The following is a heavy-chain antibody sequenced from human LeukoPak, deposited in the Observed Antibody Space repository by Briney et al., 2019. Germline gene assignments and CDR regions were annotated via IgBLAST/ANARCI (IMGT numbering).Heavy chain of an antibody. V-gene: IGHV3-48*02. Sequence: GGSLRLSCAASGLTFRNAWMSWVRQAPGKGLEWVSYISSSSSTIYYADSVKGRFTISRDNAKNSLYLQMNSLRDEDTAVYYCARDLLTGYYNPHYFDYWGQGTLVTVSS. CDR3: ARDLLTGYYNPHYFDY. D-gene: IGHD3-9*01. J-gene: IGHJ4*02. CDR1: GLTFRNAW. CDR2: ISSSSSTI.